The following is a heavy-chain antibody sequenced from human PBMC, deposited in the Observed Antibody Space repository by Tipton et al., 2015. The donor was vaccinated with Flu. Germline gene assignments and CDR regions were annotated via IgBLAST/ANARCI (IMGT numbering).Heavy chain of an antibody. V-gene: IGHV3-7*01. J-gene: IGHJ6*02. CDR1: GFTFGGFW. Sequence: SLRLSCAASGFTFGGFWMTWVRQAPVKGLEWVASINEDGSDKYYVDSVKGRFTISRDNARNSLFLQINSLRAEDTTVYYCARGRSMGVWGQGTTVTVSS. CDR3: ARGRSMGV. CDR2: INEDGSDK.